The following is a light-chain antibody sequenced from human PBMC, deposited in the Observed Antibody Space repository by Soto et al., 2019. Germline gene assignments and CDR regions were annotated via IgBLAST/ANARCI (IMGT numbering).Light chain of an antibody. J-gene: IGKJ4*01. CDR2: DAS. CDR1: QDINNF. V-gene: IGKV1-33*01. Sequence: DIXXTQSPSSLSASVGDRVTITCQASQDINNFLNWYQHKPGKAPKLLIYDASNLETGVPSRFSGSGSGTDFIFTITSLEPEDIATYYCQQYHNLPLTFGGGTKVEIK. CDR3: QQYHNLPLT.